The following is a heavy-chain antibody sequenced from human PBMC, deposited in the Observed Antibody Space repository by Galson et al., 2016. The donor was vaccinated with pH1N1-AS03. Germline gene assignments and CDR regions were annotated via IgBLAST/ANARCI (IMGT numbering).Heavy chain of an antibody. CDR3: AKDLGGIAILAVVGAFHI. CDR2: ISGSGGNT. D-gene: IGHD3-3*01. J-gene: IGHJ3*02. V-gene: IGHV3-23*01. CDR1: GFTFSSYA. Sequence: SLRLSCAASGFTFSSYAMTWVRQAPGKGLEWVSSISGSGGNTYYADSVRGRFTISRDNSKSTLYLQMNSLRAEDTASYYCAKDLGGIAILAVVGAFHIWGHGTLVTVSS.